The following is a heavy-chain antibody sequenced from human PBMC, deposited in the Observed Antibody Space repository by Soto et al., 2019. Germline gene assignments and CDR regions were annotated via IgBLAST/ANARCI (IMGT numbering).Heavy chain of an antibody. J-gene: IGHJ6*03. Sequence: QVQLQQWGAGLLKPSETLSLTCAVYGGSFSGYYWSWIRQPPGKGLEWIGEINHSGSTNYNPSLKSRVTISVDTSKNQFSLKLSSVTAADTAVYYCARGPAVTTYDYYYYMDVWGKGTTVTVSS. D-gene: IGHD4-17*01. CDR2: INHSGST. V-gene: IGHV4-34*01. CDR1: GGSFSGYY. CDR3: ARGPAVTTYDYYYYMDV.